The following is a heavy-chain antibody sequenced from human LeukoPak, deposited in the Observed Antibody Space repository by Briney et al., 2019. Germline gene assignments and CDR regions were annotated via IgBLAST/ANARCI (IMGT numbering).Heavy chain of an antibody. Sequence: GGSLRLSCADSGFTFSNYNMNWVRQAPGKAMEWVSSITSSGTYTFYADTVKGRFTISRDNAKNSLYLQMDSLGPEDTAVYYCARDPYSGNYGTYYYYYMDVWGKGTTVTISS. CDR3: ARDPYSGNYGTYYYYYMDV. J-gene: IGHJ6*03. CDR2: ITSSGTYT. V-gene: IGHV3-21*01. CDR1: GFTFSNYN. D-gene: IGHD1-26*01.